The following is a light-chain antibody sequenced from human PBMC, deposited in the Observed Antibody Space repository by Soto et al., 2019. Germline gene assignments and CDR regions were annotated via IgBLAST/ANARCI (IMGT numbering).Light chain of an antibody. V-gene: IGKV3-20*01. CDR2: GAS. Sequence: EILLTQYPGTLSLSPGERATLSCGASQSLSNNIYLAWYQKKNGQAPRLLIYGASSRATGIPNRLSGSGYGTDLTITISRMENEDFEVYYCHQYSSYSRTFGQGTKVDIK. CDR3: HQYSSYSRT. J-gene: IGKJ1*01. CDR1: QSLSNNIY.